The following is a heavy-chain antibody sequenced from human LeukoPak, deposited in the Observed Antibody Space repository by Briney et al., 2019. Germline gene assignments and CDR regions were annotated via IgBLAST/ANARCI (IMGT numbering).Heavy chain of an antibody. J-gene: IGHJ6*03. CDR2: ISGSGGST. Sequence: TGGSLRLSCAASGFTFSSYGMSWVRQAPGKGLEWVSAISGSGGSTYYADSVKGRFTISRDNSKNTLYLQMNSLRAEDTAVYYCAKADYYGSGSYYRYYYYYYMDVWGKGTTVTISS. CDR1: GFTFSSYG. CDR3: AKADYYGSGSYYRYYYYYYMDV. D-gene: IGHD3-10*01. V-gene: IGHV3-23*01.